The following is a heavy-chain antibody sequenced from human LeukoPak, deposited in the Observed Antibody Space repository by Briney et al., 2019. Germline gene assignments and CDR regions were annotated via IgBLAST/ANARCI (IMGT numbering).Heavy chain of an antibody. Sequence: PAGSLRLSCAASGFTFSSYAMSWVRQAPGKGLEWVSAISGSGGSTYYADSVKGRFTISRDNSKNTLYLQMNSLRAEDTDIYYCAKENLVLRYFDWVLGGPYYLYYWGQGTLIPVSS. V-gene: IGHV3-23*01. D-gene: IGHD3-9*01. CDR3: AKENLVLRYFDWVLGGPYYLYY. CDR1: GFTFSSYA. CDR2: ISGSGGST. J-gene: IGHJ4*02.